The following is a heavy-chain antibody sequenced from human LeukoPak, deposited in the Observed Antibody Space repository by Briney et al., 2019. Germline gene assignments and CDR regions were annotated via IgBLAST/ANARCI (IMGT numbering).Heavy chain of an antibody. CDR1: GYSISSGYY. Sequence: SETLSLTCTVSGYSISSGYYWGWIRQPPGKGLEWIGSIYHSGSTYYNPSLKSRVTISVDTSKNQFSLKLSSVTAADTAVYYCAKGSSWYYNWFDPWGQGTLVTVSS. J-gene: IGHJ5*02. D-gene: IGHD6-13*01. CDR2: IYHSGST. V-gene: IGHV4-38-2*02. CDR3: AKGSSWYYNWFDP.